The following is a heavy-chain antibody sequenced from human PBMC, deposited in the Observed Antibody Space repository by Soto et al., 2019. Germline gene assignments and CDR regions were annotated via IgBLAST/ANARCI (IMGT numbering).Heavy chain of an antibody. Sequence: QVQLVQSGAEVRKPGSSVKVSCKASGGTFSSDAVSWVRQAPGQGLEWMVGLIPILGTTHYAQKFQGRVTITADESTNTAYMELSSLRSDDTAVYYCARASGYVSGWYHDYWGQGTRVTVSS. V-gene: IGHV1-69*01. D-gene: IGHD6-19*01. J-gene: IGHJ4*02. CDR1: GGTFSSDA. CDR3: ARASGYVSGWYHDY. CDR2: LIPILGTT.